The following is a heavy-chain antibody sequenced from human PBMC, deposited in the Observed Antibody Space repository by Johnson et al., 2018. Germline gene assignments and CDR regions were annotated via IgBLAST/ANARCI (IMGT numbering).Heavy chain of an antibody. CDR2: MNQDGSER. CDR3: VRGPQGPGSFDN. J-gene: IGHJ3*02. V-gene: IGHV3-7*04. Sequence: EVQLVESGGGLVQPGGSLRLSCAASGFTFSDYWMSWFRQAPGRGLEWVANMNQDGSERYYVDSVKGRFTISRDNAATSVFLQMNSLRTEDTAVYFCVRGPQGPGSFDNWGQGTMVTVSS. CDR1: GFTFSDYW.